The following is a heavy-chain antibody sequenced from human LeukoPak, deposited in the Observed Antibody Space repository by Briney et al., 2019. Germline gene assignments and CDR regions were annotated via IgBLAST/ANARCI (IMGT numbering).Heavy chain of an antibody. D-gene: IGHD6-13*01. CDR1: GFTFSNCD. J-gene: IGHJ4*02. Sequence: GGSLRLSCAASGFTFSNCDMHWVRQAAGKGLEWVSAIGTAGDTYYPGSVKGRFTISRENAKNSLYLQMNSLSAGDTAVYYCASSPAYSSSWYAIDNWGQGTRVTVSS. CDR3: ASSPAYSSSWYAIDN. V-gene: IGHV3-13*01. CDR2: IGTAGDT.